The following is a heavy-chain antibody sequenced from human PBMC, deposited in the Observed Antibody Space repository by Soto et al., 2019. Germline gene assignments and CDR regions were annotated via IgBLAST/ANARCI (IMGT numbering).Heavy chain of an antibody. CDR1: GGSISSSNW. CDR2: IYHSGST. V-gene: IGHV4-4*02. J-gene: IGHJ6*02. CDR3: ARVGYSEIGYYYGMDV. D-gene: IGHD3-22*01. Sequence: SETLSLTCAVSGGSISSSNWWSWVRQPPGKGLEWIGEIYHSGSTNYNPSLKSRVTISVDKSKNQFSLKLSSVTAADTAVYYCARVGYSEIGYYYGMDVWGQGTTVTVSS.